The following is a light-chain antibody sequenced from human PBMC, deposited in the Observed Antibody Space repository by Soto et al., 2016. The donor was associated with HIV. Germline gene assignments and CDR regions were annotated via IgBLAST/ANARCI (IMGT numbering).Light chain of an antibody. CDR1: QDIRND. CDR3: LQDYDYPYT. CDR2: ATS. Sequence: AIQLTQSPSSLSASVGDRVTITCRTSQDIRNDLGWYQHKPGTAPKLLIYATSNLQGGVPSRFSGSGFGTDFTLTISSLQPEDFATYYCLQDYDYPYTFGQGTKLE. V-gene: IGKV1-6*01. J-gene: IGKJ2*01.